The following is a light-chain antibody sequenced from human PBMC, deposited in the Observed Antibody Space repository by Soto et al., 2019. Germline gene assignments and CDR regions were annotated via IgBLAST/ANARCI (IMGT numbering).Light chain of an antibody. CDR2: AAS. CDR1: QGISSY. V-gene: IGKV1-8*01. J-gene: IGKJ4*01. CDR3: QQYYSYPLT. Sequence: AIRMTQSPSSFSASTGERVTITCRASQGISSYLAWYQQKPGKAPKLLIYAASTLQSGVPSRVRGSGSGTDFTLTISCLKSEDFETYYCQQYYSYPLTFGGGTKVDIK.